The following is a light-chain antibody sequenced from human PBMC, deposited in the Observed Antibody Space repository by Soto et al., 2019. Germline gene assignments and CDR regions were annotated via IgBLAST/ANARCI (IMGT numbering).Light chain of an antibody. V-gene: IGKV1-5*03. CDR1: QSISSW. J-gene: IGKJ2*01. CDR2: KAS. Sequence: DIQMTQSPSTLSASVGDRVTITCRASQSISSWLAWYQQKPGKAPKLLIYKASSLESGVPSRFSDSGSGTEFTLTISSLQPDDFATYYCQQYNSPLYTFGQGTKLGIK. CDR3: QQYNSPLYT.